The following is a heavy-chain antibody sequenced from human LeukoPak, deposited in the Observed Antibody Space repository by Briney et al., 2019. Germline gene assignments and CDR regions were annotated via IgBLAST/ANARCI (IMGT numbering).Heavy chain of an antibody. Sequence: ASVKVSCKASGGTFSSYAISWVRQAPGQGLEWMGGIIPIFGTANYAQKFQGRVTITADESTSTAYMELSSLRSEDTAVYYCARAPYCSGGSCYSSHYYYGMDVWGQGTTVTVSS. V-gene: IGHV1-69*13. J-gene: IGHJ6*02. CDR1: GGTFSSYA. CDR3: ARAPYCSGGSCYSSHYYYGMDV. CDR2: IIPIFGTA. D-gene: IGHD2-15*01.